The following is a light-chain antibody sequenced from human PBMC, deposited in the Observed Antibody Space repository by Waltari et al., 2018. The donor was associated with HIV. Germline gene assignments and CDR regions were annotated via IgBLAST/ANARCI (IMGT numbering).Light chain of an antibody. V-gene: IGLV7-46*01. Sequence: VVTPEPSLTVSPGGTVILTSASSARLLHRGHCPYWFQQRPGQAPKTLLFDSNNRYSWTPARFTGSFLGGKAALSLTGAQPEDDADYYCLLSYDGDVVFGGGTRLTVL. CDR3: LLSYDGDVV. CDR2: DSN. J-gene: IGLJ2*01. CDR1: ARLLHRGHC.